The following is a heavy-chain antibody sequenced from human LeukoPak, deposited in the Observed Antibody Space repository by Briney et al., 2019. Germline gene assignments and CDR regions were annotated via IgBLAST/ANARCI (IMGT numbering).Heavy chain of an antibody. V-gene: IGHV4-31*03. J-gene: IGHJ3*02. CDR3: ARDCDDAAFDI. CDR1: GGSISSGGYY. CDR2: IYYSGST. Sequence: SETLSLTCTVSGGSISSGGYYWSWIRQHPGKGLEWIGYIYYSGSTYYNPSLKSRVTISVDTSKNQFSLKLSSATAADTAVYYCARDCDDAAFDIWGQGTMVTVSS.